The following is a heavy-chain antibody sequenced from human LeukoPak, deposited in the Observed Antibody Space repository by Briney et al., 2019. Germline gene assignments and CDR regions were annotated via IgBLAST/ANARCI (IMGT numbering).Heavy chain of an antibody. Sequence: PSETLSLTCIVSGGSISSSIYYWAWVRQPPGKGLEWIGTVFYNGATQYSPSLRSRVTISIDTSTNQFSLKLTSVTAADTAVYYCAREGFTYYYDSRTWGYFDYWGQGTLVTVSS. J-gene: IGHJ4*02. V-gene: IGHV4-39*07. D-gene: IGHD3-22*01. CDR2: VFYNGAT. CDR3: AREGFTYYYDSRTWGYFDY. CDR1: GGSISSSIYY.